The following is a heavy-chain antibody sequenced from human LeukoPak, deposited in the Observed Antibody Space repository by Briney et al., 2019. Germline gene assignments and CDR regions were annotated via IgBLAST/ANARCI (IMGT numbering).Heavy chain of an antibody. CDR3: ASENYGSGSLNY. J-gene: IGHJ4*02. CDR2: IYYSGTT. Sequence: SSETLSLTCTFSGVSISGYDWTWIRQPPGKGLEWIGYIYYSGTTNYNPALESRVTISIDTSSNQFSLRLSSVTAADTAVYHCASENYGSGSLNYWGKGNLVTVSS. D-gene: IGHD3-10*01. V-gene: IGHV4-59*08. CDR1: GVSISGYD.